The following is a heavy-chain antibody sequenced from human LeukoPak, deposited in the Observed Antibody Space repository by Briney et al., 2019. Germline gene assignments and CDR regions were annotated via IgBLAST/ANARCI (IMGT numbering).Heavy chain of an antibody. J-gene: IGHJ4*02. CDR2: ISGSGGTT. Sequence: PGGSLRLSCAASGFSFNNYAMSWVRQAPGKGLEWVSAISGSGGTTHYADSVKGRFTISRDNSKNTLYLQLNSVRAEDTAVYYCARDRPIAASFLLDYWGQGTLVTVSS. V-gene: IGHV3-23*01. D-gene: IGHD6-6*01. CDR3: ARDRPIAASFLLDY. CDR1: GFSFNNYA.